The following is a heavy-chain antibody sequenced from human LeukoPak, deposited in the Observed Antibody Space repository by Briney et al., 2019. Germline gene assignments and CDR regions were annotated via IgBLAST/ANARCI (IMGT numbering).Heavy chain of an antibody. V-gene: IGHV4-39*01. CDR3: ARQTRSSWPPDAFDI. D-gene: IGHD6-13*01. CDR1: GGSISSGGYY. CDR2: IYYSGTT. Sequence: PSETLSLTCTVSGGSISSGGYYWSWIRQHPGKGLEWIGIIYYSGTTYCNPSLKSRVTISVDTSKNQFSLELSSVTAADTAVYYCARQTRSSWPPDAFDIWGQGTMVTVSS. J-gene: IGHJ3*02.